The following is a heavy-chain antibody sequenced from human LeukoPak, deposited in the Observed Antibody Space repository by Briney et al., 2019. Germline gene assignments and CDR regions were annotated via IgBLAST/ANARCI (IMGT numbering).Heavy chain of an antibody. CDR3: ARDTGSSLAPTYYFDY. V-gene: IGHV4-4*07. CDR2: IYTSGST. J-gene: IGHJ4*02. D-gene: IGHD3-10*01. Sequence: PSETLSLTCTVSGASISSYYWSWIRQPAGKRLECLGRIYTSGSTNYNPSLKSRVTISVDTSKNQFSLKLSSVTAADTAVYYCARDTGSSLAPTYYFDYWGQGTLVTVSS. CDR1: GASISSYY.